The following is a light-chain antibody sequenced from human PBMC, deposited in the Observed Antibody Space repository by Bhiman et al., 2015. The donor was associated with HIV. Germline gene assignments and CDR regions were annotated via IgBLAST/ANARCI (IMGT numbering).Light chain of an antibody. CDR2: DNN. V-gene: IGLV1-40*01. CDR3: QSYDSSLSGSV. J-gene: IGLJ2*01. Sequence: QSVVTQPPSASGTPGQTVTISCSGTTSNVGSHPVNWYRQFPGTAPKLLIYDNNNRPSGVPDRFSGSKSGTSASLAITGLQAEDEANYYCQSYDSSLSGSVFGGGTKLTVL. CDR1: TSNVGSHP.